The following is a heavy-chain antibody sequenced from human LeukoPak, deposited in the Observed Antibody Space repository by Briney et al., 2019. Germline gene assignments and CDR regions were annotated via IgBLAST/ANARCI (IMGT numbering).Heavy chain of an antibody. CDR3: ARARFLEWLSSYYMDV. J-gene: IGHJ6*03. D-gene: IGHD3-3*01. Sequence: GGSPRLSCAASGFTVSSNYMSWVRQAPGKGLEWVSVIYSGGSTYYADSVKGRFTISRDNSKNTLYLQMNSLRAEDTAVYYCARARFLEWLSSYYMDVWGKGTTVTVSS. V-gene: IGHV3-53*01. CDR1: GFTVSSNY. CDR2: IYSGGST.